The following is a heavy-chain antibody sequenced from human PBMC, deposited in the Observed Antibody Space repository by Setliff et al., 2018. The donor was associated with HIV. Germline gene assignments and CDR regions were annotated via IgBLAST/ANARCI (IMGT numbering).Heavy chain of an antibody. V-gene: IGHV1-3*01. CDR2: INAGTGNT. D-gene: IGHD4-17*01. CDR1: GYTFTSYA. Sequence: ASVKVSCKASGYTFTSYAMHWVRQAPGQRREWMGWINAGTGNTKYSQNFQGRVTFSRDTSASTAYMELSSLRSEDTAVYYCARTVNDYGDYYFDYWGQGTLVTVSS. CDR3: ARTVNDYGDYYFDY. J-gene: IGHJ4*02.